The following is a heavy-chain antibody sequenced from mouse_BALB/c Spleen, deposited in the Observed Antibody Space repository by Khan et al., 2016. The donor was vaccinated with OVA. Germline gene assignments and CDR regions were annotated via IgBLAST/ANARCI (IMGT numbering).Heavy chain of an antibody. J-gene: IGHJ2*01. CDR3: ARTARIKY. D-gene: IGHD3-3*01. CDR1: GYSITSGYV. CDR2: ISYSGNT. V-gene: IGHV3-2*02. Sequence: EVQLQESGPGLVKPSQSLSLTCTVTGYSITSGYVWNWIRQFPGNKLECMVYISYSGNTNYNPPLKSRTSITRDTSKNQFFLQLNSVTTEDTATYYCARTARIKYWGQGTTLTVSS.